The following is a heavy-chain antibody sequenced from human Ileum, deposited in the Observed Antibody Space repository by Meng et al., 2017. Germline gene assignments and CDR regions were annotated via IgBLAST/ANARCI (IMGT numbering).Heavy chain of an antibody. CDR3: ARGNTVTSHDN. D-gene: IGHD4-17*01. CDR1: GFTFSSYG. CDR2: IWYDGSHQ. J-gene: IGHJ4*02. V-gene: IGHV3-33*01. Sequence: GESLKISCAASGFTFSSYGMHWVRQAPGKGLEWVAFIWYDGSHQYYADSVKGRFTISRDNSNNTLHLQMNSLTAEDTAVYYCARGNTVTSHDNWGQGTLVTVSS.